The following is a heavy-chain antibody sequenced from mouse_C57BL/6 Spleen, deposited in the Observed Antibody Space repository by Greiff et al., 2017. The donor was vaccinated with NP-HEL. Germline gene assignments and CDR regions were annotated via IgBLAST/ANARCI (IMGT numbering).Heavy chain of an antibody. CDR2: IYPSDSET. CDR1: GYTFTSYW. V-gene: IGHV1-61*01. D-gene: IGHD2-5*01. CDR3: ARSNYSYWYFDV. Sequence: QVQLQQSGAELVRPGSSVKLSCKASGYTFTSYWMDWVKQRPGQGLEWIGNIYPSDSETHYNQKFKDKATLTVDKSSSTAYMQLSSLTSEDSAVYYCARSNYSYWYFDVWGTGTTVTVSS. J-gene: IGHJ1*03.